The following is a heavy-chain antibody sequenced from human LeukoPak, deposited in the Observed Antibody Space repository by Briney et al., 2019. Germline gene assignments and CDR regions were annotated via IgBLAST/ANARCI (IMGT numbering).Heavy chain of an antibody. Sequence: GGSLRLSCAASGFTFSNYAMRWVRQAPGKGLEGVSAISGGGGPTYYADSVKGRFTISRDNSKNTLYLQMNSLRAEDTAVYYCATSSGSHDKYYYYYMDVWGKGTTVTVSS. D-gene: IGHD3-10*01. CDR2: ISGGGGPT. CDR3: ATSSGSHDKYYYYYMDV. CDR1: GFTFSNYA. J-gene: IGHJ6*03. V-gene: IGHV3-23*01.